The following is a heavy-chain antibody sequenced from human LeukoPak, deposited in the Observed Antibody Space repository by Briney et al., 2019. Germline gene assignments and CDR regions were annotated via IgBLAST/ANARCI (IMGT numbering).Heavy chain of an antibody. Sequence: PSETLSLTCAVSGGSISSSNWWSWVRQPPGKGLEWIGEIYHTGSTNYNPSPKSRVTISVDKSKNQFSLKLSSVTAADTAVYYCAYSSSWSSHFDYWGQGTLVTVSS. D-gene: IGHD6-13*01. CDR2: IYHTGST. J-gene: IGHJ4*02. CDR3: AYSSSWSSHFDY. CDR1: GGSISSSNW. V-gene: IGHV4-4*02.